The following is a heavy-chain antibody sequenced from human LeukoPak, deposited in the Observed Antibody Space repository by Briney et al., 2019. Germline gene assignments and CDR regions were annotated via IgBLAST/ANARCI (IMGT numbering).Heavy chain of an antibody. D-gene: IGHD5-18*01. CDR2: ISYDGSNK. CDR1: GFTFSSYG. Sequence: GGSLRLSCAASGFTFSSYGMHWVRQAPGKGLEWVAVISYDGSNKYYADSVKGRFTISRDNSKNTLYLQMNSLRAEDTAVYYCAKDRRIQLWETYYFDYWGQGTLVTVSS. CDR3: AKDRRIQLWETYYFDY. V-gene: IGHV3-30*18. J-gene: IGHJ4*02.